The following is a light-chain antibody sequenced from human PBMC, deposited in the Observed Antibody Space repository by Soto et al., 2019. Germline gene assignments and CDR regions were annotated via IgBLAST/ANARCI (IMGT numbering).Light chain of an antibody. Sequence: IQLTQSPSSLSASAGDRVTITCRASQGISSYLAWDQQKPGKATKLLIYAASTMQSGVPSRFGGGGSGTDFTLTISRLPPEDFATYYCQQLNSYPWTFGQGTKVEIK. CDR3: QQLNSYPWT. CDR2: AAS. V-gene: IGKV1-9*01. J-gene: IGKJ1*01. CDR1: QGISSY.